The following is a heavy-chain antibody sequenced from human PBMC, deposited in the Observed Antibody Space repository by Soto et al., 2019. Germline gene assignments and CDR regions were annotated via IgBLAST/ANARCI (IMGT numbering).Heavy chain of an antibody. CDR2: IWYDGSNK. CDR1: GFTFSSYG. V-gene: IGHV3-33*01. J-gene: IGHJ4*02. Sequence: QVQLVESGGGVVQPGRSLRLSCAASGFTFSSYGMHWVRQAPGKGLEWVAVIWYDGSNKYYADSVKGRFTISRDNSKNTLYLQMNSLRAEDTAVYYCARDNGMGGLRYYFDYWGQGTLVTVSS. CDR3: ARDNGMGGLRYYFDY. D-gene: IGHD5-12*01.